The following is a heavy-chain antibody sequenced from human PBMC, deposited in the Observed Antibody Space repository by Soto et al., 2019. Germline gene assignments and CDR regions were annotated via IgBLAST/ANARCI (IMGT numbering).Heavy chain of an antibody. J-gene: IGHJ4*02. CDR1: GGSFSGYY. V-gene: IGHV4-34*01. CDR3: ARVPDD. CDR2: INHSGTT. Sequence: SETLSLTCAVYGGSFSGYYWSWIRQPPGKGLEWIGEINHSGTTYNNPSLKSRVTISVDTSNNQFSLKLSSVTAADTAVYYCARVPDDWGQGTLVTVSS.